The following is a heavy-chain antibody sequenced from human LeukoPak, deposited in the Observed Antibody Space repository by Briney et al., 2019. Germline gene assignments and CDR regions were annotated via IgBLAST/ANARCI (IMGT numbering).Heavy chain of an antibody. V-gene: IGHV4-34*01. D-gene: IGHD2-8*01. J-gene: IGHJ3*02. CDR3: ARAPLMLASDAFDI. CDR2: INHSGST. CDR1: GGSFSGYY. Sequence: SETLSLTCAVYGGSFSGYYWSWIRQPPGKGLEWFGEINHSGSTNYNPSLKSRVTISVDTSKNQFSLKLSSVTAADTAVYYCARAPLMLASDAFDIWGQGTMVTVSS.